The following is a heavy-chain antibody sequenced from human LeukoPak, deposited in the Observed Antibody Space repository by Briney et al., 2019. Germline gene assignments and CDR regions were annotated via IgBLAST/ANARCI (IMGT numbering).Heavy chain of an antibody. CDR3: AKGGSRGVLLWFGEYYDAFDI. Sequence: GGSLRLSCAASGFTFSSYAMSWVRQAPGKGLEWVSAISGSGGSTYYADSVKGRFTISRDNSKYTLYLQMNSLRAEDTAVYYCAKGGSRGVLLWFGEYYDAFDIWGQGTMVTVSS. D-gene: IGHD3-10*01. CDR2: ISGSGGST. J-gene: IGHJ3*02. CDR1: GFTFSSYA. V-gene: IGHV3-23*01.